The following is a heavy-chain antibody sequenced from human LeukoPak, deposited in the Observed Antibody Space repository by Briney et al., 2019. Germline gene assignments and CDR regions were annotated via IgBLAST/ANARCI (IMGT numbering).Heavy chain of an antibody. CDR1: GGSISSYY. D-gene: IGHD6-13*01. V-gene: IGHV4-59*08. J-gene: IGHJ3*02. CDR2: IYYSGST. CDR3: ARSYSSSWNDAFDI. Sequence: SETLSLTCTVSGGSISSYYWSWIRQPPGKGLEWIGYIYYSGSTNYNPSLKSRVTISVDTSKNQFSLKLSSVTAADTAVYYCARSYSSSWNDAFDIWGQGTMVTVSS.